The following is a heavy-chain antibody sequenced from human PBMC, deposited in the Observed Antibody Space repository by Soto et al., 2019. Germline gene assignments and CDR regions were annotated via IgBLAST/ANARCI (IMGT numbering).Heavy chain of an antibody. J-gene: IGHJ6*02. CDR3: AKVRGDGFNYGMDV. Sequence: EVQLLESGGGLVQPGGSLRLSCAASGFTFNSYAMSWVRQAPGKGLEWVSAISGSGGSTYYADSVKGRFTISRDNSKNTLYLQMNSLRAEDTAVYYCAKVRGDGFNYGMDVWGQGTTVTVSS. V-gene: IGHV3-23*01. CDR1: GFTFNSYA. D-gene: IGHD2-21*02. CDR2: ISGSGGST.